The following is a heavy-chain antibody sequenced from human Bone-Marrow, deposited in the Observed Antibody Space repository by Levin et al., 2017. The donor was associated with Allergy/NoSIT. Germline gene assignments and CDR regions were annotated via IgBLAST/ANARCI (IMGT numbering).Heavy chain of an antibody. CDR3: AIIRRGNY. CDR2: ISNNGDSI. Sequence: GESLKISCAGFGFTFSSYSMNWVRQAPGKGLEWVSSISNNGDSIFYADSVTGRFTISRDNTRSSLYLQMNSLRAEDTALYYGAIIRRGNYWGQGTPVTVSS. CDR1: GFTFSSYS. V-gene: IGHV3-21*01. D-gene: IGHD3-16*01. J-gene: IGHJ4*02.